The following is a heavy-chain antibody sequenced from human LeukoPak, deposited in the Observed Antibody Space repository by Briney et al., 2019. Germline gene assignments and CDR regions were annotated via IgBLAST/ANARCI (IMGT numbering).Heavy chain of an antibody. V-gene: IGHV4-30-4*01. J-gene: IGHJ4*02. CDR2: IYYSGST. CDR1: GGSISSGDYY. CDR3: AHGNILTGLGIDY. D-gene: IGHD3-9*01. Sequence: SETLSLTCTVSGGSISSGDYYWSWIRQPPGKGLEWIGYIYYSGSTYYNPSLKSRVTISVDTSKNQFSLKLSSVTAADTAVYYCAHGNILTGLGIDYWGQRTLVTVSS.